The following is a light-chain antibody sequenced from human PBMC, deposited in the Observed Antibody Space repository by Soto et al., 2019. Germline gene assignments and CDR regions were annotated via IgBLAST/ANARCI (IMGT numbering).Light chain of an antibody. Sequence: QSALTQPASVSGSPGQSITISCTGTSSDVGGYNYVSWYQQHPGKAPKLMIYDVSNRPSGVSNRFSGSKSGNTASLTISGLHAEGEADYYCSSYTSSSTLVFGGGTKLTVL. CDR1: SSDVGGYNY. J-gene: IGLJ3*02. CDR3: SSYTSSSTLV. V-gene: IGLV2-14*01. CDR2: DVS.